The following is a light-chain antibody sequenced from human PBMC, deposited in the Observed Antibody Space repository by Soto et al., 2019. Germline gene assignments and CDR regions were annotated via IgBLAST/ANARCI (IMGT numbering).Light chain of an antibody. J-gene: IGKJ1*01. V-gene: IGKV1-39*01. CDR3: QQYETFSGT. Sequence: DIQMTQSPSSLSASVGDRVTISCRASQSIDTFLNWFQQKPGKAPKLLIYAASSLQSGVPSRFSGSGSGTEFTLTINGLQPDDFATYYCQQYETFSGTFGPGTKVDIK. CDR1: QSIDTF. CDR2: AAS.